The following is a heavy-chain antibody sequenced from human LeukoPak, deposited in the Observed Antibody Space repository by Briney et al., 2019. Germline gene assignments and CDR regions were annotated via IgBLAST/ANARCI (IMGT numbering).Heavy chain of an antibody. V-gene: IGHV4-61*02. J-gene: IGHJ4*02. CDR3: ARRTAAGKGAFDY. CDR2: IYTSGST. CDR1: GGSISSGTYY. D-gene: IGHD6-13*01. Sequence: SETLSLTCTVSGGSISSGTYYWSWIRQPAGKGLEWIGRIYTSGSTNYNPSLKSRVTISVDTSKNQFSLKLSSVTAADTAVYYCARRTAAGKGAFDYWGQGTLVTVSS.